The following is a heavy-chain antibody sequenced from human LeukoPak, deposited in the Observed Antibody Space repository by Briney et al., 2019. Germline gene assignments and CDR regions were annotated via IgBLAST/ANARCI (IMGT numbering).Heavy chain of an antibody. V-gene: IGHV3-23*01. CDR2: ISGSGDNT. CDR1: GFTFSSYA. D-gene: IGHD6-19*01. J-gene: IGHJ4*02. Sequence: GGSLRLSCVASGFTFSSYAMTWVRQAPGKGLVWVSGISGSGDNTYYADSAKGRFTISRDNSKNTLYLQMSSLRAEDTAVYYCARGGYSSGWYRDWGQGTLVTVSS. CDR3: ARGGYSSGWYRD.